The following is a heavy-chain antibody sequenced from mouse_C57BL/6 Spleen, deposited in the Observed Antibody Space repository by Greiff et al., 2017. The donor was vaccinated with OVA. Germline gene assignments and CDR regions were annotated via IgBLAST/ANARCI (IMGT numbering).Heavy chain of an antibody. V-gene: IGHV1-82*01. CDR1: GYAFSSSW. D-gene: IGHD1-1*01. CDR3: ARSGTTVVADY. CDR2: IYPGDGDT. Sequence: VQLQQSGPELVKPGASVKISCKASGYAFSSSWMNWVQQRPGKGLEWIGRIYPGDGDTKYNGKFKGKATLTADKTSSTAYMQLSSLTSEDSAVYFCARSGTTVVADYWGQGTTLTVSS. J-gene: IGHJ2*01.